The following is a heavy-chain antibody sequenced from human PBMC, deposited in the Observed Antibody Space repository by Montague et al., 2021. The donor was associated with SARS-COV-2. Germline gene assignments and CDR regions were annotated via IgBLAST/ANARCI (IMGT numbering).Heavy chain of an antibody. CDR2: ISHSGST. V-gene: IGHV4-59*01. CDR1: GGSISTYY. CDR3: ARGIGWLVFDY. J-gene: IGHJ4*02. Sequence: SETLSLTCTVSGGSISTYYWNWIRQSPGKGLEWIGDISHSGSTXXXPSIKGRIAISVATSKSQFSLKLTAVTAADTAVYYCARGIGWLVFDYWGQGNMVTVSS. D-gene: IGHD6-19*01.